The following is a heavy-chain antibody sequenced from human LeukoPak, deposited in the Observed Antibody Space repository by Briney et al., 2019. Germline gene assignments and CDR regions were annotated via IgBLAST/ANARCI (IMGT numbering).Heavy chain of an antibody. CDR1: GYRFTSYW. V-gene: IGHV5-51*01. D-gene: IGHD6-13*01. CDR2: IYPGDSDT. J-gene: IGHJ4*02. Sequence: GESLKIFCQGSGYRFTSYWIAWVRQMPGKGLEWMGMIYPGDSDTRYSPSFQGQVTISADKSISTTYFQWSSLKASDTAMYYCARHGSSSWPVDYWGQGTLVTVSS. CDR3: ARHGSSSWPVDY.